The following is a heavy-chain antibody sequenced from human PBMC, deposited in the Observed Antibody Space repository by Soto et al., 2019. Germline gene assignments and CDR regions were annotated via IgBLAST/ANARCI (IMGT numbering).Heavy chain of an antibody. Sequence: WGSLRVSCASSGFTFSIYAMSWVRQAPGKGLEWVSAISGSGGSTYYADSVNGRFTISRDNSKNTLYLQMNSLRAEDTAVYYCATPPFYGSGSYTYWGQGTMVTVSS. D-gene: IGHD3-10*01. CDR2: ISGSGGST. V-gene: IGHV3-23*01. CDR3: ATPPFYGSGSYTY. J-gene: IGHJ4*02. CDR1: GFTFSIYA.